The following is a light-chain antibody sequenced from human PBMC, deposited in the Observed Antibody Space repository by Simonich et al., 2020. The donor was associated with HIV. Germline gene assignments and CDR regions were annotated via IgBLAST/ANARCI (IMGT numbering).Light chain of an antibody. J-gene: IGKJ2*01. CDR3: QQYGSSPYT. V-gene: IGKV3-20*01. Sequence: EIVMTQSPATLSVSPGERATLSCRASQSVSSNLAWYQQKLGQAPRLLIYGASSRATGIPDRFSGSGSGTDFTLTISRLEPEDFAVYYCQQYGSSPYTFGQGTKLEIK. CDR2: GAS. CDR1: QSVSSN.